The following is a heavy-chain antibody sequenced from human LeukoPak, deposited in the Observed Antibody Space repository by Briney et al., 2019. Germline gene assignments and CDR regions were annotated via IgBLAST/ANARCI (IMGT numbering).Heavy chain of an antibody. CDR1: DGSLSGYY. J-gene: IGHJ6*02. Sequence: KPSETLSLTCAVYDGSLSGYYWSWIRQPPGKGLEWIGEINHSGSTNYNPSLKSRVAISVDTSKNQFSLKVRSVTAADTAVYYCARMRTTGYYYYGVDVWGQGKTVTVSS. CDR3: ARMRTTGYYYYGVDV. D-gene: IGHD1-14*01. V-gene: IGHV4-34*01. CDR2: INHSGST.